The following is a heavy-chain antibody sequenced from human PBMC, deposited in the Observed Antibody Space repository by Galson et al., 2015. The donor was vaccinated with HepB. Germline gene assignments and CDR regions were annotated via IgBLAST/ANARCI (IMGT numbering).Heavy chain of an antibody. V-gene: IGHV1-24*01. CDR1: GYTLTELS. Sequence: SVKVSCKVSGYTLTELSMHWVRQAPGKGLEWMGGFDPEDGETIYAQKFQGRVTMTEDTSTDTAYMELSSLRSEDTAVYYCATVPRPYCSGGSCYSDYFDYWGQGTLVTVSS. J-gene: IGHJ4*02. D-gene: IGHD2-15*01. CDR3: ATVPRPYCSGGSCYSDYFDY. CDR2: FDPEDGET.